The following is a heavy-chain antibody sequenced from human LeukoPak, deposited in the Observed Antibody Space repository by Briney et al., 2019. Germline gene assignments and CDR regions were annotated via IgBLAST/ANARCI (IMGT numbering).Heavy chain of an antibody. CDR3: ARGIAAAGTYYYYYYMDV. CDR2: INHSGST. J-gene: IGHJ6*03. V-gene: IGHV4-34*01. D-gene: IGHD6-13*01. CDR1: GGSFSGYY. Sequence: SETLSLTCAVSGGSFSGYYWSWIRQPPGKGLEWIGEINHSGSTNYNPSLKSRVTISVDTSKNQFSLKLSSVTAADTAVYYCARGIAAAGTYYYYYYMDVWGKGTTVTVSS.